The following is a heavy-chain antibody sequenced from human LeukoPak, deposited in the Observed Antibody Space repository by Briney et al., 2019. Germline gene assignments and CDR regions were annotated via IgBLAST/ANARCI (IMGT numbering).Heavy chain of an antibody. D-gene: IGHD1-26*01. CDR2: INPNGGST. V-gene: IGHV1-46*01. CDR1: GYTLTSYY. J-gene: IGHJ4*02. Sequence: ASVKVSCKASGYTLTSYYIHWVRQAPRQGLGWIGIINPNGGSTSYSQNFQGRVTMSRDMSTSTIYVELSSLRAEDTAVYYCAKSGVVGARSYFDYWGQGTLVTVSS. CDR3: AKSGVVGARSYFDY.